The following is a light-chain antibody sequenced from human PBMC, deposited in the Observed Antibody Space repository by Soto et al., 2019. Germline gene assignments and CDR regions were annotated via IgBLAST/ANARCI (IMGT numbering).Light chain of an antibody. CDR3: DHYDNWTPGT. CDR2: GGY. J-gene: IGKJ1*01. Sequence: EIVLTQSPATLSLSPGESATLSGRVSQSVSSNLAWYQQKPGQAPRLIIYGGYTRAAGIPAAFSGSGSGTEFTHRTSSVQSEDVAVFYSDHYDNWTPGTFGQGTKVDIK. V-gene: IGKV3D-15*01. CDR1: QSVSSN.